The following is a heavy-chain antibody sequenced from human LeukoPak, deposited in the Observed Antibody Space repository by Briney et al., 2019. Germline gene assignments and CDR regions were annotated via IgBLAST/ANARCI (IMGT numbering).Heavy chain of an antibody. CDR3: ARGILYSSGWYTDWFDP. J-gene: IGHJ5*02. V-gene: IGHV1-8*01. D-gene: IGHD6-19*01. CDR1: GYTFTSYD. Sequence: ASVKVSCKASGYTFTSYDINWVRQATGQGLEWMEWMNPNSGNTGYAQKFQGRVTMTRNTSISTAYMELSSLRSEDTAVYYCARGILYSSGWYTDWFDPWGQGTLVTVSS. CDR2: MNPNSGNT.